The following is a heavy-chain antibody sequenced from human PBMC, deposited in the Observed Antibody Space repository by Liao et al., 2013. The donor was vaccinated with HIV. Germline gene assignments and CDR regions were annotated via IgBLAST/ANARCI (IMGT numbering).Heavy chain of an antibody. CDR1: GASLTTDY. CDR3: ARSQYYYCLDV. V-gene: IGHV4-59*06. CDR2: IYYTGST. Sequence: QVQLQESGPGVVKPSETLSLTCSVSGASLTTDYWSWIRQPAGKGLEWIGYIYYTGSTYNNPSLTSRVSISVDTSKNQFSLKLSSVTAADTAVYYCARSQYYYCLDVWGKGTTVTVSS. J-gene: IGHJ6*03.